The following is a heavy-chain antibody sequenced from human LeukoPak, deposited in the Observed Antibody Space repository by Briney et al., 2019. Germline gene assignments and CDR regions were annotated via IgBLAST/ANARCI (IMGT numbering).Heavy chain of an antibody. CDR1: AFNLSRFA. CDR2: LSGSGRDT. Sequence: GGSLRLSCTASAFNLSRFAMTWVRQAPGKGLEWVSSLSGSGRDTYYADSVKGRFTISRDSSKSTLFLRMYSLRVEDTAVYYCAKVRPGYSHYFYFMDVWAEGTTVTVSS. D-gene: IGHD5-18*01. CDR3: AKVRPGYSHYFYFMDV. J-gene: IGHJ6*03. V-gene: IGHV3-23*01.